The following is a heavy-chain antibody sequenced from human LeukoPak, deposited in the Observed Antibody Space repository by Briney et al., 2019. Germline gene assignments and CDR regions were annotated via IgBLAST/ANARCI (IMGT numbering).Heavy chain of an antibody. D-gene: IGHD2-2*02. CDR1: GFTFSSYA. Sequence: GGSLRLSCAASGFTFSSYAMNWVRQAPGKGLEWVSYISSTGGTIYYADSVKGRFTISRDNAKNSLYLQMNSLRAEDTAVYYCAKDCEVPAAIPGGDAFDIWGQGTMVTVSS. CDR3: AKDCEVPAAIPGGDAFDI. V-gene: IGHV3-48*01. J-gene: IGHJ3*02. CDR2: ISSTGGTI.